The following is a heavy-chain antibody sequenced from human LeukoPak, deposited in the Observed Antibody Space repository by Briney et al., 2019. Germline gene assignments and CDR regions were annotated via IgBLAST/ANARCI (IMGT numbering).Heavy chain of an antibody. J-gene: IGHJ4*02. CDR3: ARDLGGLWFGDDYFDY. CDR2: ISRTGGTT. Sequence: GGSLRLSCAASGFTFSSCAMNWVRQAPGKGLEWVSYISRTGGTTYYPDSVKGRFTISRDNAKNSLYLQMNSLRAEDTAVYYCARDLGGLWFGDDYFDYWGQGTLVTVSS. D-gene: IGHD3-10*01. CDR1: GFTFSSCA. V-gene: IGHV3-48*03.